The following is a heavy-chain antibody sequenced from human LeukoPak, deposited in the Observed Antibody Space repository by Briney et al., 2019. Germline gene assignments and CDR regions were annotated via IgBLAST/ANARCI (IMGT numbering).Heavy chain of an antibody. J-gene: IGHJ5*02. CDR2: INHSGST. Sequence: SETLSLTCAVYGGSFSGYYWSWIRQPPGKGLEWIGEINHSGSTNYNPSLKSRVTISVDTSKNQFSLKLSSVTAADTAVYHCARGGGSYYTRYNWFDPWGQGTLVTVSS. CDR1: GGSFSGYY. V-gene: IGHV4-34*01. CDR3: ARGGGSYYTRYNWFDP. D-gene: IGHD1-26*01.